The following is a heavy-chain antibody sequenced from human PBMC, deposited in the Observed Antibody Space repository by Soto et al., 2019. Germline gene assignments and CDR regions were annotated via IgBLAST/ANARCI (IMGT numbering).Heavy chain of an antibody. CDR3: ARDAPHYYYSGLKSPYGMDV. CDR2: IIPIFGTA. CDR1: GGTFSSYA. J-gene: IGHJ6*02. Sequence: GASVKVSCKASGGTFSSYAISWVRQAPGQGLEWMGGIIPIFGTANYAQKFQGRVTITADESTSTAYMELGSLRSEDTAVYYCARDAPHYYYSGLKSPYGMDVWGQGTTVTVSS. V-gene: IGHV1-69*13. D-gene: IGHD3-10*01.